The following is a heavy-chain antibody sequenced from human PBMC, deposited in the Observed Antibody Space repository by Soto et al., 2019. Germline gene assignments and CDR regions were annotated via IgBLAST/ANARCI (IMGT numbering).Heavy chain of an antibody. CDR1: GFTFSSHW. CDR2: INQDGSDQ. V-gene: IGHV3-7*01. D-gene: IGHD2-8*01. CDR3: ATSMRHTLNP. Sequence: EVQVVESGGGLVQPGGSLRLCCAASGFTFSSHWMTWVRQVPGKGLEWVANINQDGSDQYYVDSVKGRFTISRDNAKNSLCLHMNSLSVEDTAVYFCATSMRHTLNPWGQGTLVTVSS. J-gene: IGHJ5*02.